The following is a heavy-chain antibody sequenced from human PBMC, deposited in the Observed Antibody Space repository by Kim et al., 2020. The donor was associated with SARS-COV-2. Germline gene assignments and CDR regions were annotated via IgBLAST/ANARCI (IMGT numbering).Heavy chain of an antibody. J-gene: IGHJ5*02. V-gene: IGHV1-18*01. CDR3: ASDKYGSGSYYDNWFDP. CDR1: GYTFTSYG. CDR2: ISAYNGNT. Sequence: ASVKVSCKASGYTFTSYGISWVRQAPGQGLEWMGWISAYNGNTNYAQKLQGRVTMTTDTSTSTAYMELRSLRSDDTAVYYCASDKYGSGSYYDNWFDPWGQGTLVTVSS. D-gene: IGHD3-10*01.